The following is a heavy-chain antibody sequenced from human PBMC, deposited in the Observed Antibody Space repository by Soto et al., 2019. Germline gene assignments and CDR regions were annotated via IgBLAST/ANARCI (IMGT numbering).Heavy chain of an antibody. CDR2: TYYRSKWYN. V-gene: IGHV6-1*01. CDR3: ASGTGAPDDYYYYMDV. Sequence: SQTLSLTCAISGDSVSSNSAAWNWIRQSPSRGLEWLGRTYYRSKWYNDYAVSVKSRITINPDTSKNQFSLQLNSVTPEDTAVYYCASGTGAPDDYYYYMDVWGKGTTVTVSS. D-gene: IGHD7-27*01. CDR1: GDSVSSNSAA. J-gene: IGHJ6*03.